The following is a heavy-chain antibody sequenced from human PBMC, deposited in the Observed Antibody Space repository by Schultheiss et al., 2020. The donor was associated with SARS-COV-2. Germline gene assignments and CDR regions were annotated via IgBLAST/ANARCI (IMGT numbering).Heavy chain of an antibody. J-gene: IGHJ3*02. V-gene: IGHV3-23*01. D-gene: IGHD4-11*01. CDR1: GFTFSSYG. CDR2: ISGSGGST. CDR3: ARGKGAVTTLGGAFDI. Sequence: GESLKISCAASGFTFSSYGMHWVRQAPGKGLEWVSAISGSGGSTYYADSVKGRFTISRDNSKNTLYLQMNSLRAEDTAVYYCARGKGAVTTLGGAFDIWGQGTMVTVSS.